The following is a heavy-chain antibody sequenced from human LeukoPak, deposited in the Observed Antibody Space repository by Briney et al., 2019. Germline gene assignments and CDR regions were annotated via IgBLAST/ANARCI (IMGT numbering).Heavy chain of an antibody. V-gene: IGHV1-69*13. J-gene: IGHJ4*02. D-gene: IGHD2-2*01. Sequence: SVKVSCKASGGTFSSYAISWVRQAPGQGLEWMGRIIPIFGTANYAQKFQGRVTITADESTSTAYMERSSLRSEDTAVYYCARDANQNIVVVPAAMDYWGQGTLVTVSS. CDR2: IIPIFGTA. CDR3: ARDANQNIVVVPAAMDY. CDR1: GGTFSSYA.